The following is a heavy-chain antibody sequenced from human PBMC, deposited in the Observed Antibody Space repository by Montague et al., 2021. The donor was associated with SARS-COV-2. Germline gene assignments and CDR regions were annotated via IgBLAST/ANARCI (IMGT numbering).Heavy chain of an antibody. D-gene: IGHD2-15*01. V-gene: IGHV4-59*11. Sequence: SETLSLTCTVSGGSISSHYWSWIRQPPGKGLEWIGNFYHSGSTNYNPSLKSRATISVDTSKNQFSLKLSSVTAADTAVYYCAREGRLLSRHYYCGMDVWGRGTPVTVSS. CDR3: AREGRLLSRHYYCGMDV. CDR2: FYHSGST. CDR1: GGSISSHY. J-gene: IGHJ6*02.